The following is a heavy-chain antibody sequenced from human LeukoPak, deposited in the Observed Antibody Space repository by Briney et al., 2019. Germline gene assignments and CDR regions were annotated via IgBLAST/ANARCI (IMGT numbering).Heavy chain of an antibody. CDR2: IYYSGST. CDR3: AREGRSKMGNWFDP. V-gene: IGHV4-59*12. D-gene: IGHD1-26*01. J-gene: IGHJ5*02. CDR1: GGSISSYY. Sequence: SETLSLTCTVSGGSISSYYWSWLRQPPGKGLEWIGYIYYSGSTNYNPSLKSRVTISVDTSKNQFSLKLSSVTAADTAVYYCAREGRSKMGNWFDPWGQGTLVTVSS.